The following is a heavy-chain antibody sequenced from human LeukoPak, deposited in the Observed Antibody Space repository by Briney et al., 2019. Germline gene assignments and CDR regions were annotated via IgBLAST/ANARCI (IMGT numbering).Heavy chain of an antibody. CDR1: GYTFTSYG. Sequence: GASVKVSCKASGYTFTSYGISLVRQAPGQGLEWMGWISAYNGNTNYAQKLQGRVTMTTDTSTSTAYMELRSLRSDDTAVYYCARDHPRRGYSGYDYGYWGQGTLVTVSS. V-gene: IGHV1-18*01. D-gene: IGHD5-12*01. CDR3: ARDHPRRGYSGYDYGY. CDR2: ISAYNGNT. J-gene: IGHJ4*02.